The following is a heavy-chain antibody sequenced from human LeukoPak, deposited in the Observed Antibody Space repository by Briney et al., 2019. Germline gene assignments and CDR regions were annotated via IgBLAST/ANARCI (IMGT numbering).Heavy chain of an antibody. D-gene: IGHD4/OR15-4a*01. CDR3: ARGSNYYYYYYYMDV. CDR1: GFTFSSYE. CDR2: ISSGGSTI. J-gene: IGHJ6*03. Sequence: GGSLRLSCAASGFTFSSYEMNWVRQAPGKGLEWVSYISSGGSTIYYADSVEGRFTISRDNAKSSLYLQINSLRTEDTAIYYCARGSNYYYYYYYMDVWGKGTTVTVSS. V-gene: IGHV3-48*03.